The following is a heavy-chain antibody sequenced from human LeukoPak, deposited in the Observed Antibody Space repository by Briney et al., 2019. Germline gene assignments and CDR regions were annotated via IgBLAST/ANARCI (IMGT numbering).Heavy chain of an antibody. Sequence: GGSLRLSCAASGFTFDDYGMSWVRQAPGKGLEWVSGIYWNGGSTGYADSVKGRFTISRDNAKNSLYLQMNSLRAEDTALYYCARDMNYYGSGSYKVSDYWGQGTLVTVSS. V-gene: IGHV3-20*04. D-gene: IGHD3-10*01. CDR1: GFTFDDYG. CDR2: IYWNGGST. CDR3: ARDMNYYGSGSYKVSDY. J-gene: IGHJ4*02.